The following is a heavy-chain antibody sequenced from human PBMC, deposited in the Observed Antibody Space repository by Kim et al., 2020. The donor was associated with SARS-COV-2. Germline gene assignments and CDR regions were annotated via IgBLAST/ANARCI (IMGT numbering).Heavy chain of an antibody. J-gene: IGHJ6*02. V-gene: IGHV3-30*18. D-gene: IGHD3-3*01. CDR1: GFTFSSYG. CDR2: ISYDGSNK. Sequence: LSLTCAASGFTFSSYGMHWVRQAPGKGLEWVAVISYDGSNKYYADSVKGRFTISRDNSKNTLYLQMNSLRAEDTAVYYCAKGKTYHDFWSGYYTSYYYYGIDGWGQGATVTVSS. CDR3: AKGKTYHDFWSGYYTSYYYYGIDG.